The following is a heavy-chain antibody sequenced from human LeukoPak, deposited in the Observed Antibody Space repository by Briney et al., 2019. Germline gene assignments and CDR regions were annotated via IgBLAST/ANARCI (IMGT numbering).Heavy chain of an antibody. D-gene: IGHD5-12*01. CDR1: GYSVTSYW. J-gene: IGHJ4*02. CDR3: ARPRRRDGYNLSY. Sequence: GESLKISCKGSGYSVTSYWIGWVRQLPGKGLEWMGIIYPGDSDTRYSPSLQGQVTISADKSLSTAYLQWSSLKASDTAMYYCARPRRRDGYNLSYWGQGTLVTVSS. V-gene: IGHV5-51*01. CDR2: IYPGDSDT.